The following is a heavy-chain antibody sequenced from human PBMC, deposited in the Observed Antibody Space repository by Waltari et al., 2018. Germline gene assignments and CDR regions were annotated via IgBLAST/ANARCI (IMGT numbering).Heavy chain of an antibody. D-gene: IGHD3-22*01. V-gene: IGHV3-23*01. CDR3: AKDPEGNYYDSSGYYDY. Sequence: EVQLLESGGGLVQPGGSLRLSCAASGFTFSSYAMSWVRQAPGSGLEWVSAISGSGGSTYYADSVKGRFTISRDNSKNTLYLQMNSLRAEDTAVYYCAKDPEGNYYDSSGYYDYWGQGTLVTVSS. CDR1: GFTFSSYA. CDR2: ISGSGGST. J-gene: IGHJ4*02.